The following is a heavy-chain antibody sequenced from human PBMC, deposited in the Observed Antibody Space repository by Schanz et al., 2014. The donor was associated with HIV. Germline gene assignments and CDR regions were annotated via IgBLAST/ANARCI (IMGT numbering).Heavy chain of an antibody. CDR2: ISSSSNTI. Sequence: VQLLESGGGLVQPGGSQRLSCAASGFTFSDYYMSWIRQAPGMGLEWVSYISSSSNTINYADSVKGRFTISRDNTKSSLYLQMNSLRAEDTAVYYCARVKGAVDYWGQGTLVTVSS. V-gene: IGHV3-11*01. CDR1: GFTFSDYY. CDR3: ARVKGAVDY. J-gene: IGHJ4*02.